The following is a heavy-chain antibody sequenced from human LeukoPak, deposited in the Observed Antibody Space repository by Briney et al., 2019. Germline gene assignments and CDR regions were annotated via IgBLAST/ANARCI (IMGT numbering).Heavy chain of an antibody. CDR2: INPNSGGT. J-gene: IGHJ4*02. D-gene: IGHD5-18*01. CDR3: ARDTAMVQFDY. CDR1: GCTFTGYY. V-gene: IGHV1-2*02. Sequence: ASVKGSFKASGCTFTGYYMHWVRRAPGQGLGWMGWINPNSGGTNYAQKFQGRVTMTRDTSISTAYMELSRLRSDDTAVYYCARDTAMVQFDYGGQGTLVTVSS.